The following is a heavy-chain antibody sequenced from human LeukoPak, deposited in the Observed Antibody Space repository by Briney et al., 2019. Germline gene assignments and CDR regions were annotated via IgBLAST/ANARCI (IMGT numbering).Heavy chain of an antibody. D-gene: IGHD6-13*01. V-gene: IGHV3-53*01. J-gene: IGHJ4*02. CDR2: IYSGGST. CDR1: GFTVSSNY. Sequence: GGSLRLSCAASGFTVSSNYMSWVRQAPGKGLEWVSVIYSGGSTCYADSVKGRFTISRDNSKNTLYLQMNSLRAEDTAVYYCARGPGSSWSLDYFDYWGQGTLVTVSS. CDR3: ARGPGSSWSLDYFDY.